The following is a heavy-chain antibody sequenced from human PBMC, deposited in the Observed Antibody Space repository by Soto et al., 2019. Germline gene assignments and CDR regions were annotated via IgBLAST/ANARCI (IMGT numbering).Heavy chain of an antibody. D-gene: IGHD4-4*01. CDR3: ARSPPRVERNNYAGGWFDP. Sequence: QVQLVQSGAEVKKPGASVKVSCKAPGYTFTSYDINWVRQATGQGLEWMGWMNPNSGNTGYPQKFQGRVTMTRNTSISTAYMELSSLRFEDTAVYYCARSPPRVERNNYAGGWFDPWGQGTLVTVSS. J-gene: IGHJ5*02. CDR1: GYTFTSYD. CDR2: MNPNSGNT. V-gene: IGHV1-8*01.